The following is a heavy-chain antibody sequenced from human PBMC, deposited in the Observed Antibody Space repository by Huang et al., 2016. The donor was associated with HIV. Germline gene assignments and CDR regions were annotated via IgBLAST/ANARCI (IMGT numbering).Heavy chain of an antibody. CDR3: ARDFSSGWLDY. CDR1: GYKFISYD. CDR2: ISVYNGYT. D-gene: IGHD6-19*01. Sequence: QVQLVQSGAEVKTPGASVKVSCKASGYKFISYDISWVRQAPGQGLEWMGWISVYNGYTNYAQNRQGRVTVTTDTSTNTAYLELRDLRSDDTAIYYCARDFSSGWLDYWGQGTLVIVSS. J-gene: IGHJ4*02. V-gene: IGHV1-18*01.